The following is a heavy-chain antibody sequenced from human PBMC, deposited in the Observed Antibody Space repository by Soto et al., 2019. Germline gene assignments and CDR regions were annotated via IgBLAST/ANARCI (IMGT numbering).Heavy chain of an antibody. J-gene: IGHJ4*02. D-gene: IGHD3-10*01. V-gene: IGHV4-34*01. CDR2: INHSGST. CDR1: GGSFSGYY. CDR3: ARGRITMVRGVIMAPFDY. Sequence: SETLSLTCAVYGGSFSGYYWSWICQPPGKGLEWIGEINHSGSTNYNPSLTRRVTISVDTSKNQFSLKLSSVTAADTAVYYCARGRITMVRGVIMAPFDYWGQGTLVTV.